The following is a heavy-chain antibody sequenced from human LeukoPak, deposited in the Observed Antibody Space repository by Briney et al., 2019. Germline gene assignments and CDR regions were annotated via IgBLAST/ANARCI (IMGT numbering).Heavy chain of an antibody. CDR1: GFTFDDYA. V-gene: IGHV3-9*01. CDR3: TTDHVGAIVEFDS. D-gene: IGHD2-21*01. Sequence: GRSLRLSCAASGFTFDDYAVHWVRQAPGKGLEWVSGISWNSGSIGYADSVKGRFTISRDNAKNSLYLQMNSLRAEDTAIYYCTTDHVGAIVEFDSWGQGTLVTVSS. J-gene: IGHJ4*02. CDR2: ISWNSGSI.